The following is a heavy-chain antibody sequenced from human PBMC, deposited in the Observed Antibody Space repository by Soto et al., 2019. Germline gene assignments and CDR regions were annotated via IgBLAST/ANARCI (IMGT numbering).Heavy chain of an antibody. CDR1: GFTFSSYA. D-gene: IGHD6-13*01. V-gene: IGHV3-23*01. CDR3: ARRSSSWYFDY. J-gene: IGHJ4*02. Sequence: GGSLRLSCAASGFTFSSYAMNWVRQAPGKGLEWVSVISGSDGSTYYADSVKGRFTISRDNSKNTLNLQMNSLRAEDTAVYYCARRSSSWYFDYWGQGTPVTVSS. CDR2: ISGSDGST.